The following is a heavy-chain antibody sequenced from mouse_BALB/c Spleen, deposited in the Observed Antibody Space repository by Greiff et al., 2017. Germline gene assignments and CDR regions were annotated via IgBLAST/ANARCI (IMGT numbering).Heavy chain of an antibody. CDR2: INPSNGRT. D-gene: IGHD2-14*01. CDR1: GYTFTSYW. CDR3: ARSGYRYDEYAMDY. V-gene: IGHV1S81*02. J-gene: IGHJ4*01. Sequence: QVQLQQPGAELVKPGASVKLSCKASGYTFTSYWMHWVKQRPGQGLEWIGEINPSNGRTNYNEKFKSKATLTVDKSSSTAYMQLSSLTSEDSAVYDCARSGYRYDEYAMDYWGQGTSVTVSS.